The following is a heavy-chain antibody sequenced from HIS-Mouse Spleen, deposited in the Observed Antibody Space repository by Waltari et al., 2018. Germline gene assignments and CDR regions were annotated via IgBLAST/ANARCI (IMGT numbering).Heavy chain of an antibody. Sequence: QLQLQESGPGLVKPSETLSLTCTVSGGSISSSSYYWGWIRQPPGKGLEWIGSIYYSGRNYHNPSLKSRVTISVDTSKNQFSLKLSSVTAADTAVYYCAREIPYSSSWYDWYFDLWGRGTLVTVSS. V-gene: IGHV4-39*07. CDR3: AREIPYSSSWYDWYFDL. CDR1: GGSISSSSYY. D-gene: IGHD6-13*01. CDR2: IYYSGRN. J-gene: IGHJ2*01.